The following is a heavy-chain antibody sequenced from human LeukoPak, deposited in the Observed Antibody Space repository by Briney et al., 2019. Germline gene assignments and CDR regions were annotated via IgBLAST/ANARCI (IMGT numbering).Heavy chain of an antibody. V-gene: IGHV3-23*01. Sequence: GGSLRLSCAASGFTFSSYAMSWVRQAPGKGLEWVSAISGSGGSTYYADSVKGRFTISRDNSKNTLYLQMNSLRAEDTAVYYCAKSGGGGSIVVVPAAIFQHWGQGTLVTVSS. CDR3: AKSGGGGSIVVVPAAIFQH. CDR1: GFTFSSYA. J-gene: IGHJ1*01. CDR2: ISGSGGST. D-gene: IGHD2-2*01.